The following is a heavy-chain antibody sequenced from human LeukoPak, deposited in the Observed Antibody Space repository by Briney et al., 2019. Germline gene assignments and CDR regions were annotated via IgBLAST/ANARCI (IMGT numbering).Heavy chain of an antibody. CDR2: ISSSGSTI. CDR1: GFTFSNAW. CDR3: ARDGGVERFDY. D-gene: IGHD3-16*01. V-gene: IGHV3-11*04. Sequence: SGGSLRLSCAGSGFTFSNAWMSWVRQAPGKGLEWVSYISSSGSTIYYADSVKGRFTISRDNAKNSLYLQMNSLRAEDTAVYYCARDGGVERFDYWGQGTLVTVSS. J-gene: IGHJ4*02.